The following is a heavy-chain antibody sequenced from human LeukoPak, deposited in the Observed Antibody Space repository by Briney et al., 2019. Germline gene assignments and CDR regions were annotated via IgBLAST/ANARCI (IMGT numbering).Heavy chain of an antibody. CDR3: AKEGSSWSTFDY. D-gene: IGHD6-13*01. CDR1: GFTFDDYA. J-gene: IGHJ4*02. V-gene: IGHV3-9*03. CDR2: ISWNSRSI. Sequence: GGSLRLSCAASGFTFDDYAMHWVRQAPGKGLEWVSGISWNSRSITYADSVKGRFTISRDNAKNSLYLQMNSLRAEDMALYYCAKEGSSWSTFDYWGQGTLVTVSS.